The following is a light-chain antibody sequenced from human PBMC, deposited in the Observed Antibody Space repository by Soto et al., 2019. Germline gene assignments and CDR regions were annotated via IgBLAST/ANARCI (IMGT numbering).Light chain of an antibody. CDR2: DAS. Sequence: EIVFTQSPATLSLSPGERATLPCRASQSVSSYLAWYQRKPGQAPRLLIYDASNRATGIPARFSGSGSGTDFTLTISSLEPEDFAVYYCQQRSNWPQITFGQGTRLEIK. J-gene: IGKJ5*01. CDR1: QSVSSY. V-gene: IGKV3-11*01. CDR3: QQRSNWPQIT.